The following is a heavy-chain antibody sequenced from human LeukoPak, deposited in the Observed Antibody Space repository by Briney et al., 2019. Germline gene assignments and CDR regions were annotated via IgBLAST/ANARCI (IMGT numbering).Heavy chain of an antibody. Sequence: SETLSLTCTVSGGSISSGSYYWNWIRQPAGKGLEWIGRIYSSGSTNYNPSLKSRVTISVDTSKNQFSLKLSSVTAADTAVYYCAGDLNPQIRYSYGYSYNWFDPWGQGTLVTVSS. D-gene: IGHD5-18*01. J-gene: IGHJ5*02. V-gene: IGHV4-61*02. CDR1: GGSISSGSYY. CDR2: IYSSGST. CDR3: AGDLNPQIRYSYGYSYNWFDP.